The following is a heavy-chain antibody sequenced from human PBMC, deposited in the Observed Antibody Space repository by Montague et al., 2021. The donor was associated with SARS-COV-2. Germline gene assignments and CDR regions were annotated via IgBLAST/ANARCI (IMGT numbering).Heavy chain of an antibody. CDR3: ARVGVGTMVRGVRPAYYYYGMDV. CDR2: IYTSGST. J-gene: IGHJ6*02. D-gene: IGHD3-10*01. Sequence: TLSLTCTVSGGSISSGSYYWSWIRQPAGKGLEWIGRIYTSGSTNYNPSLKSRVTISVDTSKNQFSLKLSSVTAADTAVYYCARVGVGTMVRGVRPAYYYYGMDVWGQGTTVTVPS. V-gene: IGHV4-61*02. CDR1: GGSISSGSYY.